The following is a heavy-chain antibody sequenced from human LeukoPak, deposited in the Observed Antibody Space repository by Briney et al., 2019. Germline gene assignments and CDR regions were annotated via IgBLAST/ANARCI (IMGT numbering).Heavy chain of an antibody. CDR2: IIPILGIA. J-gene: IGHJ5*02. Sequence: ASVKVSCKASGGTFSSYAISWVRQAPGQGLEWMGRIIPILGIANYAQKFQGRVTITADKSTSTAYMELSSLRSEDTAVYYCARSTYYGSGSYLNWFDPWGQGTLVTVSS. CDR1: GGTFSSYA. D-gene: IGHD3-10*01. CDR3: ARSTYYGSGSYLNWFDP. V-gene: IGHV1-69*04.